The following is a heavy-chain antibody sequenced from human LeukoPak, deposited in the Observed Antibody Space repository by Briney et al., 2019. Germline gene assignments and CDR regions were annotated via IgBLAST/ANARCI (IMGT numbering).Heavy chain of an antibody. CDR1: GFTFSSYA. CDR2: FSGSGGTT. J-gene: IGHJ4*02. V-gene: IGHV3-23*01. D-gene: IGHD2-15*01. Sequence: GGSLRLSCAASGFTFSSYAMSWVRQAPGKGLEWVSTFSGSGGTTYYGDSVKGRFTISRDNSKNTLYLQMNSLRAEDTAVYYCARDGDLGVVVVATTDVAYYFDYWGQGTLVTVSS. CDR3: ARDGDLGVVVVATTDVAYYFDY.